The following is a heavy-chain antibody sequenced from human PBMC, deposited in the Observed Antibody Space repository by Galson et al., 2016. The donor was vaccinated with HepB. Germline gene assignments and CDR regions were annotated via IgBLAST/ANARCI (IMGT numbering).Heavy chain of an antibody. CDR3: ARYLGPVPFDF. V-gene: IGHV1-18*01. Sequence: SVKVSCKASGYSFTNFGITWVRQAPGQGLEWVAWVSGYDDNTKYAQKFQDRVTVTLDTSTSTAYMELRSLRSDDTAVYFCARYLGPVPFDFWGQGTLITVSS. CDR2: VSGYDDNT. D-gene: IGHD2-2*01. J-gene: IGHJ4*02. CDR1: GYSFTNFG.